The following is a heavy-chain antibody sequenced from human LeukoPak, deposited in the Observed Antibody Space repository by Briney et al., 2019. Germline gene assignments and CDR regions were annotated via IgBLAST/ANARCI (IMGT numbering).Heavy chain of an antibody. CDR2: INPSGGST. J-gene: IGHJ4*02. V-gene: IGHV1-46*01. Sequence: ASVKVSCKASGYTFTSYYMHWVRQAPGQGLEWMGIINPSGGSTSYAQKFQGRVTMTRDTSTSTVYMELSSLRSEDTAVYYCARDLGQQLVLDYWGQGTLVTASS. D-gene: IGHD6-13*01. CDR1: GYTFTSYY. CDR3: ARDLGQQLVLDY.